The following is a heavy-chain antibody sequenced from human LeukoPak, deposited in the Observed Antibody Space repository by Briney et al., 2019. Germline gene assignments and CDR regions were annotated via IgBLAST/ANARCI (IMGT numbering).Heavy chain of an antibody. D-gene: IGHD2/OR15-2a*01. J-gene: IGHJ4*02. CDR1: GFTFTDHY. CDR2: IGPHSTFT. Sequence: ASMKVSCKSSGFTFTDHYIHWVRQAPGQGLEWMGYIGPHSTFTSSPQEFQGRVTMTRDTSMTTAYMELTRLTPDDTAVYYCVREGEGPLSKDFDYWGQGTLVTVSS. CDR3: VREGEGPLSKDFDY. V-gene: IGHV1-2*02.